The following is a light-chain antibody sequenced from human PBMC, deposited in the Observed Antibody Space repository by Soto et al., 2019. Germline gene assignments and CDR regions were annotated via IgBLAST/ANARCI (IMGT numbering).Light chain of an antibody. V-gene: IGKV3-15*01. J-gene: IGKJ1*01. CDR3: QHYNNWPPAWT. Sequence: EIGVSQSPCTLSVSPGERATLSCRASQSVRNNLAWYQQKPGQAPRLLIYGASTRATGIPARFSGSGSGTEFTLTISSLQSEDFALYYCQHYNNWPPAWTFAQGTKVDIK. CDR2: GAS. CDR1: QSVRNN.